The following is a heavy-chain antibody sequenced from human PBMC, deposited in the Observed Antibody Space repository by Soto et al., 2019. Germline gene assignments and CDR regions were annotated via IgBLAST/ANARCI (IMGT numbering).Heavy chain of an antibody. CDR2: IYWSGDE. CDR3: ARGLATLPVFAFDV. D-gene: IGHD6-6*01. CDR1: GFSFSTSGVG. J-gene: IGHJ3*01. V-gene: IGHV2-5*01. Sequence: QMTLKESGPTLVKPTQTLTLTCSFSGFSFSTSGVGVGWVRQPPGKALEWLALIYWSGDEHYRPSLKSRLTITKDTSKNQVVLIMTNTDPVDTATYYCARGLATLPVFAFDVWGPGTTVTVSS.